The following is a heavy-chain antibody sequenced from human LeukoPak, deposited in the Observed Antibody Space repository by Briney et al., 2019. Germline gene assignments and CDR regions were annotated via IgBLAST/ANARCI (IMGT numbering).Heavy chain of an antibody. V-gene: IGHV1-2*04. CDR2: INPNSGGT. CDR1: GYTFTGYY. J-gene: IGHJ6*02. CDR3: ARDSCSSTSCSRPVYGMDV. Sequence: ASVRVSCKASGYTFTGYYMHWLRQAPGQGLEWMGWINPNSGGTNYAQKFQGWVTMTRDTSISTAYMELSRLRSDDTAVYYCARDSCSSTSCSRPVYGMDVWGQGTTVTVSS. D-gene: IGHD2-2*01.